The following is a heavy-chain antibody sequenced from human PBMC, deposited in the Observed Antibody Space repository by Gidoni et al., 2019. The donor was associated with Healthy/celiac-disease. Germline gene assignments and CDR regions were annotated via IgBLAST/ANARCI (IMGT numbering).Heavy chain of an antibody. Sequence: EVQLVESGGGLVQPGGSLRLSCAASGFTFSSYEMNWVRQAPGKGLGWVSYISSSGSTIYYADSVKGRFTISRDNATNSLYLQMNSLRAADTAVYYCAREAYYDYIWGWDYWGQGTLVTVSS. J-gene: IGHJ4*02. CDR3: AREAYYDYIWGWDY. CDR1: GFTFSSYE. V-gene: IGHV3-48*03. D-gene: IGHD3-16*01. CDR2: ISSSGSTI.